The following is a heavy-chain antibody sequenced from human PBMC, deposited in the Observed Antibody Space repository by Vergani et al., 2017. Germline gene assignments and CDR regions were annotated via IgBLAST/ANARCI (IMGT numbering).Heavy chain of an antibody. J-gene: IGHJ5*02. V-gene: IGHV4-4*07. CDR2: IYTSGST. CDR1: GGSISSYY. Sequence: QVQLQESGPGLVKPSETLSLTCTVSGGSISSYYWSWIRQPAGKGLEWIGRIYTSGSTNYNPSLKSRVTISVDTSKNQFSLKLSSVTAADTAVYYCARDSAAAGTTRNWFDPWGQGTLVTVSS. CDR3: ARDSAAAGTTRNWFDP. D-gene: IGHD6-13*01.